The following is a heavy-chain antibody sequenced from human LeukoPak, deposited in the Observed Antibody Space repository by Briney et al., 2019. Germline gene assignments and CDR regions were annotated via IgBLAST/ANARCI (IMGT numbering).Heavy chain of an antibody. D-gene: IGHD5-24*01. CDR1: GGSFSGYY. J-gene: IGHJ4*02. CDR2: INHSGST. CDR3: ARDSRWLQLWYFDY. V-gene: IGHV4-34*01. Sequence: SETLSLTCAVYGGSFSGYYWSWIRQPPGKGLEWIGEINHSGSTNYNPSLKSRVTISVDTSKNQFSLKLSSVTAADTVVYYCARDSRWLQLWYFDYWGQGTLVTVSS.